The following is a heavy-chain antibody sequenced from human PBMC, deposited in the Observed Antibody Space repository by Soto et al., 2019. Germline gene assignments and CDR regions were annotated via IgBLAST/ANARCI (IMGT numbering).Heavy chain of an antibody. CDR1: GFTFSSYA. CDR2: ISYDGSNK. V-gene: IGHV3-30-3*01. Sequence: GGSLRLSCAASGFTFSSYAMQWVRQAPGKGLEWVAVISYDGSNKYYADSVKGRFTISRDNSKNTLYLQMNSLRAEDTAVYYCARVPKYSSSSLRVPNYYYYYGMDVWGQGTTVTVSS. D-gene: IGHD6-6*01. CDR3: ARVPKYSSSSLRVPNYYYYYGMDV. J-gene: IGHJ6*02.